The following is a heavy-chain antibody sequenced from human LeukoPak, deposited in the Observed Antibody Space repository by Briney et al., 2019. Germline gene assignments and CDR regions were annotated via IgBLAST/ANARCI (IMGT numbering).Heavy chain of an antibody. Sequence: GGSLRLSCAASGFTFSSYSMNWVRQAPGKGLEWVSSISSSSSYIYYADSVKGRFTISRDNAKNSLYLQMNSLRAEDTAVYYCARENIFATVTFPPTDVWGKGTTVTVSS. CDR3: ARENIFATVTFPPTDV. D-gene: IGHD4-17*01. J-gene: IGHJ6*04. V-gene: IGHV3-21*01. CDR1: GFTFSSYS. CDR2: ISSSSSYI.